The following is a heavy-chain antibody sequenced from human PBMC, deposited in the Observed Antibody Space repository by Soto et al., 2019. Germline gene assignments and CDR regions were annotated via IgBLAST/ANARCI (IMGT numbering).Heavy chain of an antibody. V-gene: IGHV4-34*01. CDR1: GGSFSAYY. Sequence: QVQLQQWGAGLLKPSDTLSLTCAVYGGSFSAYYWSWIRQPPVKGLEWIGEINHSGSTNYNPSPKSRVYISVDTSKNEFSLMLSSVTAAESAVYYCARGVYDYVWGITQADYWGQGALVTVS. CDR2: INHSGST. J-gene: IGHJ4*02. D-gene: IGHD3-16*01. CDR3: ARGVYDYVWGITQADY.